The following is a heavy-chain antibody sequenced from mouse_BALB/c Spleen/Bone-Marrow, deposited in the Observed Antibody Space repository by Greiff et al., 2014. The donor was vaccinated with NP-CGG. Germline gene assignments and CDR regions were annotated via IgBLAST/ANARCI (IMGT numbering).Heavy chain of an antibody. Sequence: DVHLVESGAELVKPGASVKLSCTASGFNIKDTYMHWGKQRPEQGLEWIGRIDPANGNTKYDPKFQGKATITADTSSNTAYLQLSSLTSEDTAVYYCAAYYYGSSYGFAYWGQGTLVTVSA. CDR3: AAYYYGSSYGFAY. J-gene: IGHJ3*01. CDR2: IDPANGNT. D-gene: IGHD1-1*01. CDR1: GFNIKDTY. V-gene: IGHV14-3*02.